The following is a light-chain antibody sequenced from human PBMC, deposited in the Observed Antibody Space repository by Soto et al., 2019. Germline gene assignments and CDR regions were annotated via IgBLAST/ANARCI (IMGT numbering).Light chain of an antibody. V-gene: IGLV3-21*04. CDR2: YDR. CDR1: NIGSKS. Sequence: SYELAQPPSVSVAPGKTASITCGGNNIGSKSVLWYQLKAGQAPVLLIYYDRYRPSGIPERFSGSNSGNTATLTISRVEAGDEADYYCQVWDTTSDQGVFGGWTKVTVL. CDR3: QVWDTTSDQGV. J-gene: IGLJ2*01.